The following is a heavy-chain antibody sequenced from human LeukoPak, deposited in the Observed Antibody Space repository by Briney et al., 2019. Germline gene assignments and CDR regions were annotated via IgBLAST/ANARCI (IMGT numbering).Heavy chain of an antibody. J-gene: IGHJ3*02. CDR1: GYSISSGYY. V-gene: IGHV4-38-2*02. CDR2: IYHSGST. D-gene: IGHD3-22*01. Sequence: SETLSLTCTVSGYSISSGYYWGWIRQPPGKGLEWIGSIYHSGSTYYNPSLKSRVTISVDTSKNQFSLKLSSVTAADTAVYYCARDGGTWYYDSSVDAFDIWGQGTMVTVSS. CDR3: ARDGGTWYYDSSVDAFDI.